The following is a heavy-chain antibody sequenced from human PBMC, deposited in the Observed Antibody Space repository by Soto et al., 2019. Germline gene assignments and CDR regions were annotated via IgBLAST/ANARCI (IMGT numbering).Heavy chain of an antibody. CDR3: VRERRGLGIGFDH. D-gene: IGHD6-19*01. CDR2: FFTGGST. J-gene: IGHJ4*02. V-gene: IGHV3-53*01. CDR1: GFNVSDNY. Sequence: GGSLRLSCAAAGFNVSDNYMGWVRQAPGKGLEWVSSFFTGGSTDYADSVKGRFTISRDDSKNTVYLQKNSLRAEDTAVYFCVRERRGLGIGFDHWGQGTLVTVSS.